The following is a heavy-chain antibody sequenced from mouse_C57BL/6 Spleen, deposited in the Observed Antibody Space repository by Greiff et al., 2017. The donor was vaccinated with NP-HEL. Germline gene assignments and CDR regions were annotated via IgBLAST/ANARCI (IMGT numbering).Heavy chain of an antibody. CDR1: GYTFTSYG. Sequence: QVHVKQSGAELARPGASVKLSCKASGYTFTSYGISWVKQRTGQGLEWIGEIYPRSGNTYYNEKFKGKATLTADKSSSTAYMELRSLTSEDSAVYFCARKLYDYGYFDYWGQGTTLTVSS. J-gene: IGHJ2*01. CDR3: ARKLYDYGYFDY. CDR2: IYPRSGNT. V-gene: IGHV1-81*01. D-gene: IGHD2-4*01.